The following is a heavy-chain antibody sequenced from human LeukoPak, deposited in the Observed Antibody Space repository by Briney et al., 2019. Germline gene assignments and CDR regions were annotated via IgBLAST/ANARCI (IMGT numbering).Heavy chain of an antibody. CDR1: GFTFSSYG. CDR3: AKDLSGYPFYGMDV. CDR2: ISYDGSNK. V-gene: IGHV3-30*18. J-gene: IGHJ6*02. Sequence: PGGSLRLSCAASGFTFSSYGMHWVRQAPGKGLEWVAVISYDGSNKYYADSVKGRFTISRDNSKNTLYLQMSSLRAEDTAVYYCAKDLSGYPFYGMDVWGQGTTVTVSS. D-gene: IGHD3-3*01.